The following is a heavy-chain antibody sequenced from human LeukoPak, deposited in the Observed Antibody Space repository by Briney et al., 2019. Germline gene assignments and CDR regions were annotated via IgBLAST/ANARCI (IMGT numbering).Heavy chain of an antibody. CDR3: ARDRHFVAATVIDY. D-gene: IGHD2-15*01. CDR2: ISSSSSTT. V-gene: IGHV3-48*02. Sequence: PGGSLRLSCAASGFTFSSYSMNWVRQAPGKGLEWVSYISSSSSTTYYADSVKGRFTISRDNAKNSLYLQMNSLRDEDTAVYYCARDRHFVAATVIDYWGQGTLVTVSS. CDR1: GFTFSSYS. J-gene: IGHJ4*02.